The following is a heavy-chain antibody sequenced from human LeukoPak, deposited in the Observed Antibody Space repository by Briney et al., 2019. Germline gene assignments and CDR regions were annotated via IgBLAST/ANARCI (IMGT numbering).Heavy chain of an antibody. CDR2: IRSGGGTT. J-gene: IGHJ4*02. V-gene: IGHV3-23*01. CDR3: AKEMSTMVRGVIRTFDN. D-gene: IGHD3-10*01. CDR1: GFTFSSYG. Sequence: LAGGSLRLSCAASGFTFSSYGMSWVRQAPGTGREWVSGIRSGGGTTYYADSVKGRFTISRDNSKNTLSLQMNSLRAEDTAVYYCAKEMSTMVRGVIRTFDNWGQGTLVTVSS.